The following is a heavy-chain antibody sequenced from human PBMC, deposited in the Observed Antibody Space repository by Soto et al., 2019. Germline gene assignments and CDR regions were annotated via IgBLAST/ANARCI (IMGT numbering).Heavy chain of an antibody. CDR2: IYSGDST. CDR1: GFTISNNY. Sequence: EVQLVESGGGLVQPGGSLRLSCAASGFTISNNYMNWVRQAPGKGLEWVSFIYSGDSTNYADSVKGRFTISRDNSKNTGYLQPNTPRAGETAVYFWGRGGGATGEYYYHYYTLDVW. CDR3: GRGGGATGEYYYHYYTLDV. J-gene: IGHJ6*01. V-gene: IGHV3-53*01. D-gene: IGHD1-26*01.